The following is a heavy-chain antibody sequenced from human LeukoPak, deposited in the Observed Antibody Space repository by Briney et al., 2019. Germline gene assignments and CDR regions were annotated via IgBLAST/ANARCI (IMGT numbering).Heavy chain of an antibody. CDR3: ARVKRVVAAAGSDAFDI. CDR2: INPNSGGT. Sequence: ASVKVSCKASGYTFTGYYMHWVRQAPGQGLEWMGWINPNSGGTNYAQKFQGRVAMTRDTSISTAYMELSRLRSDDTAVYYCARVKRVVAAAGSDAFDIWGQGTMVTVSS. J-gene: IGHJ3*02. CDR1: GYTFTGYY. D-gene: IGHD6-13*01. V-gene: IGHV1-2*02.